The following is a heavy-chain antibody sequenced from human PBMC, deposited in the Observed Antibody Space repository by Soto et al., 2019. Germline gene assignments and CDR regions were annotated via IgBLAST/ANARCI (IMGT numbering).Heavy chain of an antibody. Sequence: SETLSLTCTVSGYSINSPTHYWGWIRQPPGKGLEWIGSIYYFGSTYYHPSLKSRVTISLDTSNNQFSLDLSSVTAADTAIYYCSRVRYGGYSPFDSWGQGTPVTVSS. J-gene: IGHJ4*02. CDR2: IYYFGST. CDR3: SRVRYGGYSPFDS. D-gene: IGHD5-12*01. V-gene: IGHV4-39*01. CDR1: GYSINSPTHY.